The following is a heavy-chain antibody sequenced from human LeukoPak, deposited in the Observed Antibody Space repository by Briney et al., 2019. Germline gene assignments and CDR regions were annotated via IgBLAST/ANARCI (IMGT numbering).Heavy chain of an antibody. V-gene: IGHV3-11*01. J-gene: IGHJ4*02. D-gene: IGHD1-26*01. Sequence: GGSLRLSCVGSGFTFSDYYMSWIRQAPGNGLEWVSYISSSGSTIYYADSVKGRFTISRDNAKNSLYLQMNSLRAEDTAVYYCARSGRGTYYYFDYWGQGTLVTVSS. CDR3: ARSGRGTYYYFDY. CDR2: ISSSGSTI. CDR1: GFTFSDYY.